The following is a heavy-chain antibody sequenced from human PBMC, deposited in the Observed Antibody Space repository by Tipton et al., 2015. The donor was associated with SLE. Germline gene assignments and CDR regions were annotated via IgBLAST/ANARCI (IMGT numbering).Heavy chain of an antibody. V-gene: IGHV5-10-1*01. J-gene: IGHJ3*02. CDR3: ARQCGDCSDSDAFDI. D-gene: IGHD2-21*02. CDR2: IDPSDSYT. CDR1: GYTFTSYG. Sequence: VQLVQSGPEVKKPGASVKVSCKASGYTFTSYGISWVRQAPGQGLEWMGKIDPSDSYTNYSPSFQGHVTISADKSIRTAYLQWSSLKASDTAIYYCARQCGDCSDSDAFDIWGQGTMVTVSS.